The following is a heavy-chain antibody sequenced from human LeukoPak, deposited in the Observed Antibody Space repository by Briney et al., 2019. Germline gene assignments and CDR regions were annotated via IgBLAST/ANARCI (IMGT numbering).Heavy chain of an antibody. D-gene: IGHD3-10*01. V-gene: IGHV4-59*01. CDR2: IYYSGST. CDR1: DGSISSYY. J-gene: IGHJ4*02. CDR3: ARDSYGSGSYSY. Sequence: SETLSLTCTVSDGSISSYYWSWIRQPPGKGLEWIGYIYYSGSTNYNPSLKNRVTISVDTSKNQCSLKLSSVTAADTAVYYCARDSYGSGSYSYWGQGTLVTVSS.